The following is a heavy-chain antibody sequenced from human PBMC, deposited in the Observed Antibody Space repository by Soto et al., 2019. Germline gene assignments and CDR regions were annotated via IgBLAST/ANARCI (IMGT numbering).Heavy chain of an antibody. CDR2: IIPIFGTA. CDR3: ARASIPAAIPVFYYYGMDV. Sequence: SVKVYFKASGGPFSSYAISLVRQAPGQGLEWIGGIIPIFGTANYAQKFQGRVTITADESTSTAYMELSSLRSEDTAVYYCARASIPAAIPVFYYYGMDVWGQGTTVTVSS. D-gene: IGHD2-2*02. CDR1: GGPFSSYA. V-gene: IGHV1-69*13. J-gene: IGHJ6*02.